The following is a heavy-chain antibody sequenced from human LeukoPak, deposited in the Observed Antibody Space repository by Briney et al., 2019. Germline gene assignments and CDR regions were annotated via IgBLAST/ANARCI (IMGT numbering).Heavy chain of an antibody. J-gene: IGHJ4*02. CDR3: ARDNQIWPDHNFDY. V-gene: IGHV3-30*02. CDR2: IRYDGSNK. D-gene: IGHD5-18*01. CDR1: GFTFSSYG. Sequence: GGSLRLSCAASGFTFSSYGMHWVRQAPGKGLEWVAFIRYDGSNKYYADSVKGRFTISRDNSKNTLYLQMDSLRAEDTAVYYCARDNQIWPDHNFDYWGQGTLVTVSS.